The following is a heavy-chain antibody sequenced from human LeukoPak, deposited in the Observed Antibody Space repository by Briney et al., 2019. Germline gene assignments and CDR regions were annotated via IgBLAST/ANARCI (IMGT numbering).Heavy chain of an antibody. CDR3: ARDRGYYDYVWGSYRFDY. Sequence: SVKVSCKASGGSFSSYAISWVRQAPGQGLEWMGGIIPIFGTANYAQKFQGRVTITADESTSTAYMELSSLRSEDTAVYYCARDRGYYDYVWGSYRFDYWGQGTLVTVSS. J-gene: IGHJ4*02. D-gene: IGHD3-16*02. CDR2: IIPIFGTA. V-gene: IGHV1-69*13. CDR1: GGSFSSYA.